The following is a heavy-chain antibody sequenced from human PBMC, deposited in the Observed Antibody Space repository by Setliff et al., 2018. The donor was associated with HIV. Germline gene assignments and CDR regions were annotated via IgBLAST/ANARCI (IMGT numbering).Heavy chain of an antibody. V-gene: IGHV1-24*01. CDR1: GYTVTELS. CDR3: ATDRTMVRGAQFDY. J-gene: IGHJ4*02. Sequence: ASVKVSCKVSGYTVTELSINWVRQAPGKGPEWMGRVDPEDGETIYAEKFQGRVTITADTSTDTAYMELSSLRSEDTAVYYCATDRTMVRGAQFDYWGQGTLVTVSS. CDR2: VDPEDGET. D-gene: IGHD3-10*01.